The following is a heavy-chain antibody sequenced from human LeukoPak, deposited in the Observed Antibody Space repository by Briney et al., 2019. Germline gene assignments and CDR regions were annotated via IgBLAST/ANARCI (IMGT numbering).Heavy chain of an antibody. D-gene: IGHD6-6*01. Sequence: PGGALRLSCAASVFTFSDYYMSWIRQAPGKGLEGVSYISSSGSTISYADSVKGRYTISRDNAKNSLYLQMNSLSAEDTAVYYCARVRQLVRLNYSYSMDVWGKGTPVTVSS. CDR1: VFTFSDYY. CDR3: ARVRQLVRLNYSYSMDV. J-gene: IGHJ6*03. CDR2: ISSSGSTI. V-gene: IGHV3-11*04.